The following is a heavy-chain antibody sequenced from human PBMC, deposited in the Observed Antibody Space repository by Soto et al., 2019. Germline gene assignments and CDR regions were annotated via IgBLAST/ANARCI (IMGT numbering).Heavy chain of an antibody. CDR3: ASVNLRFSYGIDV. V-gene: IGHV3-21*05. CDR2: ISKSSSVI. Sequence: EVQLVESGGGLVKPGGSLRLSCAASGFTFRTYGMNWVRRAPGKGLEWISYISKSSSVIYYADSVKGRFTISRDNAKNLLYLQMNSLRAEDTAVYFCASVNLRFSYGIDVWGQGTTVTVSS. CDR1: GFTFRTYG. D-gene: IGHD3-3*01. J-gene: IGHJ6*02.